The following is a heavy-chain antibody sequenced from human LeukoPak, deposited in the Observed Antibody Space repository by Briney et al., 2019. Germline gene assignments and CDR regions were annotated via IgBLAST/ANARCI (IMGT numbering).Heavy chain of an antibody. CDR2: ISYDGSNK. D-gene: IGHD6-19*01. V-gene: IGHV3-30*03. CDR1: GFTFSSYG. Sequence: PGGSLRLSCAASGFTFSSYGMHWVRQAPGKGLEWVAVISYDGSNKYYADSVKGRFTISRDNSKNTLYLQMNSLRAEDTAMYYCLMYTNGWNWGQGALVTVSS. J-gene: IGHJ4*02. CDR3: LMYTNGWN.